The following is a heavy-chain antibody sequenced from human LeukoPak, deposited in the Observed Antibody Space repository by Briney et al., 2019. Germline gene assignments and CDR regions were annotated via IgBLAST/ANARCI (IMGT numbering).Heavy chain of an antibody. D-gene: IGHD6-13*01. CDR1: GGSFSNYY. CDR3: ARVYYSNSYDYWYFDL. CDR2: INHSGST. V-gene: IGHV4-34*01. Sequence: SETLSLTCAVYGGSFSNYYWSWIRQPPGKGLEWIGEINHSGSTNYNPSLKSRVTISVGTSKNQFSLKLTSVTAADTAVYYCARVYYSNSYDYWYFDLWGRGTLVTVSS. J-gene: IGHJ2*01.